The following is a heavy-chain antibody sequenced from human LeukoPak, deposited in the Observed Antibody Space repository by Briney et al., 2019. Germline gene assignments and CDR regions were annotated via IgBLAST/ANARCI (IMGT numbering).Heavy chain of an antibody. CDR3: ARESMAARRVLRDYYYYYMDV. CDR1: GGSISSSNDY. J-gene: IGHJ6*03. V-gene: IGHV4-39*02. Sequence: SETLSLTCTVSGGSISSSNDYWGWIHQPPGKGLEWNGRIYYSGSTYYNPSLKSRVTISVDTSKNQFSLKLSSVTAADTAVYYCARESMAARRVLRDYYYYYMDVWGKGTTVTVSS. CDR2: IYYSGST. D-gene: IGHD6-6*01.